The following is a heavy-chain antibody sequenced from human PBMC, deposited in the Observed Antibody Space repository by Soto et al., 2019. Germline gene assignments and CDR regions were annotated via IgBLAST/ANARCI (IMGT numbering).Heavy chain of an antibody. V-gene: IGHV1-18*01. CDR2: ISAYNGNT. D-gene: IGHD6-13*01. Sequence: GASVKVSCKASGYTFTSYGISWVRQAPGQGLEWMGWISAYNGNTNYAQKLQGRVTMTTDTSTSTAYMELRSLRSDDTAVYYCARYVGGDSSSWHLRDWGQGILVTVSS. CDR3: ARYVGGDSSSWHLRD. CDR1: GYTFTSYG. J-gene: IGHJ4*02.